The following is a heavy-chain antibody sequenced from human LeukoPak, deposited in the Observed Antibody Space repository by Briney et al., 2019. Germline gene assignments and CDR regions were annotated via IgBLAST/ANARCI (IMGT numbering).Heavy chain of an antibody. CDR2: INPNSGGT. J-gene: IGHJ4*02. V-gene: IGHV1-2*02. D-gene: IGHD5-24*01. CDR1: GYTLTGYY. CDR3: ARGGDGYSWFDY. Sequence: ASVKVSCKASGYTLTGYYMHWVRQAPGQGLEWMGWINPNSGGTNYAQKFQGRVTMTRDTSISTAYVELSRLRADDTAVYYCARGGDGYSWFDYWGQGTLVTVSS.